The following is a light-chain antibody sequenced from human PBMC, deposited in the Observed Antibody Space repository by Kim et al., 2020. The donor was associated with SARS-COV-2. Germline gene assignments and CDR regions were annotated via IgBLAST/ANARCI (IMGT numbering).Light chain of an antibody. CDR2: DAS. Sequence: EIVMTQSPGTLSVSPGERATLSCRASQSVSSNLAWYQQKPGQAPRLLICDASTRATAIPARFSGSGSGTEFTLTISSLQSEDFAVYYCQQYNNWPLTFGGGTKVDIK. J-gene: IGKJ4*01. CDR1: QSVSSN. V-gene: IGKV3-15*01. CDR3: QQYNNWPLT.